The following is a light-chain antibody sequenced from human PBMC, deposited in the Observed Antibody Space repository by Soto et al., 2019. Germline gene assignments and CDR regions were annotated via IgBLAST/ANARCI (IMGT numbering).Light chain of an antibody. J-gene: IGLJ1*01. Sequence: QSVLTQPPSASGTPGQRVTISCSGSTSNIGSHSVNWFQHLPGTAPKLLINTNNQRPSGVPDRFSGYKSGTSASLVISGLQSEDEADYYCATWDDSLKGVFGTGTKATVL. CDR3: ATWDDSLKGV. CDR2: TNN. CDR1: TSNIGSHS. V-gene: IGLV1-44*01.